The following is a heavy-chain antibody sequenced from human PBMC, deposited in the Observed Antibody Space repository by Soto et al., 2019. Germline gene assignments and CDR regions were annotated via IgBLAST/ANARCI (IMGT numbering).Heavy chain of an antibody. Sequence: EVQLVESGGGLVQSGGSLRLSCAASGFTFSSYWMSWVRQGPGKGPEWVANIKQDASEKYYVDSVKGRFTISRDNAKNSLYLQMTGLRAEDTAVYHCAKSLSAIPGDSWGQGTLVIVSS. CDR1: GFTFSSYW. CDR3: AKSLSAIPGDS. J-gene: IGHJ4*02. V-gene: IGHV3-7*05. CDR2: IKQDASEK.